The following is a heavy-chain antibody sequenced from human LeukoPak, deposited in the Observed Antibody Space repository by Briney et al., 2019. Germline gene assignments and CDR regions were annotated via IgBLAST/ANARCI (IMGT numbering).Heavy chain of an antibody. CDR3: ARVGRITGTRYYFDY. CDR1: GGSFSGYY. CDR2: INHSGST. J-gene: IGHJ4*02. V-gene: IGHV4-34*01. Sequence: SETLSPTCAVYGGSFSGYYWSWIRQPPGKGLEWIGEINHSGSTNYNPSLKSRVTISVDTSKNQFSLKLSSVTAADTAVYYCARVGRITGTRYYFDYWGQGTLVTVSS. D-gene: IGHD1-20*01.